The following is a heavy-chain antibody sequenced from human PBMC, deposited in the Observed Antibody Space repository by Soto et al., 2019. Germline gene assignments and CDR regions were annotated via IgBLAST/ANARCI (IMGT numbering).Heavy chain of an antibody. CDR2: INQDGSER. D-gene: IGHD4-17*01. J-gene: IGHJ4*02. Sequence: LRLSCAGSGLTFRNDWLSGVRQAPGKGLEWVANINQDGSERYYVDSVRGRFTISRDNVENSLYLQLNSLRPEDTAVYYCAVYGYGVSAAAYWGQGTLVTVSS. CDR3: AVYGYGVSAAAY. CDR1: GLTFRNDW. V-gene: IGHV3-7*03.